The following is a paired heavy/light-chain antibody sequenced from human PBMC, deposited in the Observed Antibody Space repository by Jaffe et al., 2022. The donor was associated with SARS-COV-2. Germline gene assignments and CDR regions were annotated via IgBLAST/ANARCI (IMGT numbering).Heavy chain of an antibody. V-gene: IGHV3-21*01. Sequence: EVQLVESGGGLVKPGGSLRLSCAASGFTFSSYSMNWVRQAPGKGLEWVSSISSSSSYIYYADSVKGRFTISRDNAKNSLYLQMNSLRAEDTAVYYCARFDDFWSGYPRRMCYYYGMDVWGQGTTVTVSS. J-gene: IGHJ6*02. CDR3: ARFDDFWSGYPRRMCYYYGMDV. D-gene: IGHD3-3*01. CDR2: ISSSSSYI. CDR1: GFTFSSYS.
Light chain of an antibody. CDR1: SSDVGGYNY. CDR3: SSYAGSNIL. Sequence: QSALTQPPSASGSPGQSVTISCTGTSSDVGGYNYVSWYQQHPGKAPKLMIYEVSKRPSGVPDRFSGSKSGNTASLTVSGLQAEDEADYYCSSYAGSNILFGGGTKLTVL. CDR2: EVS. J-gene: IGLJ2*01. V-gene: IGLV2-8*01.